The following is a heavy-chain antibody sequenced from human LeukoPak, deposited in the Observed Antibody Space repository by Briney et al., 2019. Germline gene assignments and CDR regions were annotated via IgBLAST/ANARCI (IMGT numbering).Heavy chain of an antibody. Sequence: SQTLSLTCAVSGGSISSGGYSWRWIRQPPGKGLEWIGYIYHSGSTYYNPSLKSRVTISVDRSKNQFSLKLSSVTAADTAVYYCAAHRAATYYFDYWGQGTLVTVSS. V-gene: IGHV4-30-2*01. D-gene: IGHD1-14*01. CDR3: AAHRAATYYFDY. CDR2: IYHSGST. CDR1: GGSISSGGYS. J-gene: IGHJ4*02.